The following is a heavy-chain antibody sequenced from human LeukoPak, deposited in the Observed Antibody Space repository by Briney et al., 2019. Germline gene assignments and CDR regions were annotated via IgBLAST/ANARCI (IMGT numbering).Heavy chain of an antibody. CDR2: ISGSGGST. CDR3: AKGGTYYYASGSPNPLYY. D-gene: IGHD3-10*01. Sequence: PGGSLRLSCAASGFTFSSYAMSWVRQAPGKGLEWVSAISGSGGSTYYADSVKGRFTISRDNSKNTLYLQMNSLRAEDTAVYYCAKGGTYYYASGSPNPLYYWGQGTLVTVSS. J-gene: IGHJ4*02. CDR1: GFTFSSYA. V-gene: IGHV3-23*01.